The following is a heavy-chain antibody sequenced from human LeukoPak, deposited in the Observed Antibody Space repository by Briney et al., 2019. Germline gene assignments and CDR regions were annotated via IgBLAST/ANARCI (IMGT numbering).Heavy chain of an antibody. D-gene: IGHD3/OR15-3a*01. CDR3: ARDVQLDPYYFDY. V-gene: IGHV4-59*12. CDR2: VYYSGST. Sequence: VYYSGSTDYNPSLKTRVTMSVDTSKNQFSLKLSSVTAADTAVYYCARDVQLDPYYFDYWGQGTLVTVSS. J-gene: IGHJ4*02.